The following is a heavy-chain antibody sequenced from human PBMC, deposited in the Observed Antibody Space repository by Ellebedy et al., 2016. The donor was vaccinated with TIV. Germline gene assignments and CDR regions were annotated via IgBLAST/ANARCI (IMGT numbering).Heavy chain of an antibody. J-gene: IGHJ4*02. D-gene: IGHD3-3*01. CDR3: AKTSTGYDFWSGYFDY. CDR2: ISGSGGST. Sequence: PGGSLRLSCAASGFTFSSYAMSWVRQAPGKGLEWVSAISGSGGSTYYADSVKGRFTISRDNSKNTLYLQMNSLRAEDTAVYYCAKTSTGYDFWSGYFDYWGQGTLVTVSS. V-gene: IGHV3-23*01. CDR1: GFTFSSYA.